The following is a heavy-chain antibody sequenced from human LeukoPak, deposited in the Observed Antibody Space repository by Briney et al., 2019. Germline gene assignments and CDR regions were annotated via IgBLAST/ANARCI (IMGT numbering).Heavy chain of an antibody. CDR1: GGSITGTVSGGSVYTYY. V-gene: IGHV4-39*01. Sequence: SETLSLTCTVSGGSITGTVSGGSVYTYYWGWIRQPPGKGLEWIGSIYYSGSTYYNPSLKSRVTISVDTSKNQFSLKLSSVTAADTAVYYCATHLRDGYILYYFDYWGQGTLVTVSS. J-gene: IGHJ4*02. CDR2: IYYSGST. D-gene: IGHD5-24*01. CDR3: ATHLRDGYILYYFDY.